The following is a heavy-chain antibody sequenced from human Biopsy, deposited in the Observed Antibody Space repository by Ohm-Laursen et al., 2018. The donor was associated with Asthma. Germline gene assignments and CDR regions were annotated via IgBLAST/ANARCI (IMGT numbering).Heavy chain of an antibody. CDR2: ISSSGSTT. Sequence: SLRLSCAAPGFSFSDYYMTWMRQAPGKGLEWVSSISSSGSTTYPAESVKGRFTISRDNAQKSLFLQMGSLRAEDTAIYYCARVFESSEWGPFYHFGLDVWGQETTVAVSS. D-gene: IGHD6-25*01. V-gene: IGHV3-11*01. J-gene: IGHJ6*02. CDR1: GFSFSDYY. CDR3: ARVFESSEWGPFYHFGLDV.